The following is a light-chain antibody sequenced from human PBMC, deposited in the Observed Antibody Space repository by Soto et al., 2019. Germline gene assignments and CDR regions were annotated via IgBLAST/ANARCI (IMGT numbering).Light chain of an antibody. CDR3: QQSYSTTWT. Sequence: LTESLSSLSASVGDRVPITCRASQSISSYLNWYQHKPGKAPKLLIYAASSLQSGVPSRFSGSGSETDFTLTISSLQPEDFATYSCQQSYSTTWTFGQGTKVDI. CDR1: QSISSY. J-gene: IGKJ1*01. CDR2: AAS. V-gene: IGKV1-39*01.